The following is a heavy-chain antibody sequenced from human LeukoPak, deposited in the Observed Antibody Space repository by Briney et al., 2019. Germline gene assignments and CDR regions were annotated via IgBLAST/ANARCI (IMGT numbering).Heavy chain of an antibody. CDR2: INPSGGST. J-gene: IGHJ6*03. CDR3: ARDQLPVVAAPKSRYYYYYMDV. Sequence: ASVKVSCKASGYTFTSYYMRWVRQAPGQGLEWMGIINPSGGSTSYAQKFQGRVTMTRDTSTSTVYMELSSLRSEDTAVYYCARDQLPVVAAPKSRYYYYYMDVWGKGTTVTVSS. V-gene: IGHV1-46*01. CDR1: GYTFTSYY. D-gene: IGHD2-15*01.